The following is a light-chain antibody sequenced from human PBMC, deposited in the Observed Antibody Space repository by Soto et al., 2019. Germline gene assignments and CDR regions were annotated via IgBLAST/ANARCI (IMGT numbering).Light chain of an antibody. J-gene: IGKJ5*01. CDR1: QWFXSH. CDR2: AQS. Sequence: IPLTHCASSLSASVGDSVTITRRASQWFXSHLARYEPKPGKAPKILIXAQSTLQSGVPSRFTGSGSGKDFTLNISSLQPEYFSLYYCQQLNRYPRGTFGQGTRLDIK. V-gene: IGKV1-9*01. CDR3: QQLNRYPRGT.